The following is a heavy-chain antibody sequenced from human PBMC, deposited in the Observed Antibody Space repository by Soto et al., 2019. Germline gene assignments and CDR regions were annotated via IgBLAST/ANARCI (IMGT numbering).Heavy chain of an antibody. D-gene: IGHD6-6*01. CDR2: IKQDGSEK. CDR1: GFPFRDYW. CDR3: AREYSRSSD. Sequence: EVQLVESGGGLVQPGGSLRLSCAASGFPFRDYWMTWVRQAPGKGLEWVANIKQDGSEKYVDSVKGRFTISRDNAKNSLYLQMNSLRAEDTAMYDCAREYSRSSDWGQATLVTVSS. J-gene: IGHJ4*02. V-gene: IGHV3-7*01.